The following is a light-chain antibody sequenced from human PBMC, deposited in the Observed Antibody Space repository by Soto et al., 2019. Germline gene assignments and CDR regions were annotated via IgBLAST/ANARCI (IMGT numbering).Light chain of an antibody. CDR3: QQYSKWPLT. Sequence: EKVMTQSPATLSVSPGERATLSCRASQSVSRSYLAWYQQKPGQAPRLLIYGASSRATGIPERLSGSGYGTELILTISSLQHEDFEVYYCQQYSKWPLTFGGGTQVDIK. CDR2: GAS. V-gene: IGKV3D-15*01. J-gene: IGKJ4*01. CDR1: QSVSRSY.